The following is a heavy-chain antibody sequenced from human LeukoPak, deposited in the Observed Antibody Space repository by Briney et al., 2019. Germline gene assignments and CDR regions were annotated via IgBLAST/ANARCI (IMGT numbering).Heavy chain of an antibody. V-gene: IGHV3-30-3*01. CDR2: ISYDGSNK. J-gene: IGHJ3*02. CDR3: ARDQSLFPDAFGI. Sequence: GRSLRLSCAASGFTFSTNAMHWVRQAPGKGLEWVAVISYDGSNKYYADSVKGRFTISRDNSKNTLYLQMNSLRAEDTAVYYCARDQSLFPDAFGIWGQGTMVTVSS. D-gene: IGHD2-21*01. CDR1: GFTFSTNA.